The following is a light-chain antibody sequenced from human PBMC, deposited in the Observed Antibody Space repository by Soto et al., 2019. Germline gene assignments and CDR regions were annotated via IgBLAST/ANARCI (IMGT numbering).Light chain of an antibody. CDR3: SAWDDSLNGPV. J-gene: IGLJ3*02. CDR1: RSNIGSHP. CDR2: NKN. Sequence: SVLTQPPSASGTPGQRVTVSCSGSRSNIGSHPVHWYQQLPGTAPKLLIFNKNLRPSGVPDRFSGSKSGTSASLAISGLQSEDEADYYCSAWDDSLNGPVFGGGTKVTVL. V-gene: IGLV1-44*01.